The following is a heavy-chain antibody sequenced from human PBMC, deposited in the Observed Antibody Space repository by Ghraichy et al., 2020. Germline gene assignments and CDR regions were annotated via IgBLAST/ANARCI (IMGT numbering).Heavy chain of an antibody. CDR2: IDWDDDK. V-gene: IGHV2-70*11. D-gene: IGHD3-16*01. CDR1: GFSLSTSGMC. CDR3: ARTHDGGYYYYYGMDV. Sequence: QTLSLTCTFSGFSLSTSGMCVSWIRQPPGKALEWLARIDWDDDKYYNTSLKTRFTISKDTSTNQVVLKMTNMDPVDTATYYCARTHDGGYYYYYGMDVWGQGTTVTVSS. J-gene: IGHJ6*02.